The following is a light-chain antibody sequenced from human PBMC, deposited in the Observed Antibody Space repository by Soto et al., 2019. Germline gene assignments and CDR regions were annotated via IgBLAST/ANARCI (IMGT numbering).Light chain of an antibody. J-gene: IGLJ2*01. CDR2: LEGSGSY. V-gene: IGLV4-60*03. CDR3: ETWDSNTLHVV. Sequence: QPVLTQSSSASASLGSSVKLTCTLSSGHSSYIIAWHQQQPGKAPRYLMKLEGSGSYNKGSGVPDLFSGSSSGADRYLTISNLPAEDEADYYCETWDSNTLHVVFGGGTKLTVL. CDR1: SGHSSYI.